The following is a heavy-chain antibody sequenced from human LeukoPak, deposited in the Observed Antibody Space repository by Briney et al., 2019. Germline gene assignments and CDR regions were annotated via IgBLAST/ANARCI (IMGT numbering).Heavy chain of an antibody. CDR1: GGSINSRSYY. CDR2: FHYSGST. CDR3: ARGVYSNAFDI. Sequence: SETLSLTCTVSGGSINSRSYYWGWVRQPPGKGLEWTGSFHYSGSTYYDASFKSRVTMSVDTSKNQFSLKLSSVTAADTAVYYCARGVYSNAFDIWGQGTMVTVSS. V-gene: IGHV4-39*01. D-gene: IGHD6-6*01. J-gene: IGHJ3*02.